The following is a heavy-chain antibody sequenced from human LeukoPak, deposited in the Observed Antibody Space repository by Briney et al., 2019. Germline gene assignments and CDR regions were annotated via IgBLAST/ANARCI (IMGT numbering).Heavy chain of an antibody. D-gene: IGHD3-16*01. CDR3: ARDLRATSRGYFDY. J-gene: IGHJ4*02. CDR2: IIPILGIA. CDR1: GGTFSSYA. Sequence: GASVKVSCKASGGTFSSYAISWVRQAPGQGLEWMGRIIPILGIANYAQKFQGRVTITADKSTSTAYMELSSLRSEDTAVYYCARDLRATSRGYFDYWGQGTLVTVSS. V-gene: IGHV1-69*04.